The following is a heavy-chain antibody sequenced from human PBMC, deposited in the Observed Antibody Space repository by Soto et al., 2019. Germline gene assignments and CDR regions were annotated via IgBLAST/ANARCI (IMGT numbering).Heavy chain of an antibody. D-gene: IGHD3-16*02. V-gene: IGHV1-18*01. CDR2: VSGYIVDT. CDR1: GYSFTSYG. J-gene: IGHJ4*02. CDR3: ARAPRIVTAASGIRGFDY. Sequence: GASLKVSCKASGYSFTSYGISWVRQAPGQGLEWMGWVSGYIVDTIYVQKFQGRVTMTTDTSTSTAHMELRSLTYDDTAVYFCARAPRIVTAASGIRGFDYWGQGTQVTVSS.